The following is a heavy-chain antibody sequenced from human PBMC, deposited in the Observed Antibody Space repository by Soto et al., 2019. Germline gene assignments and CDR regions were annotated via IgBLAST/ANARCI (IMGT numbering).Heavy chain of an antibody. V-gene: IGHV1-18*01. Sequence: ASVKVSCKASGYTFTSYGISWVRQAPGQGLEWMGWISAYNGNTNYAQKLQGRVTMTTDTSTSTAYMELRSLRSDDTAVYYCARWFSGPSDILTGYYYYYYYGMDVWGQGTTVTVSS. J-gene: IGHJ6*02. D-gene: IGHD3-9*01. CDR1: GYTFTSYG. CDR3: ARWFSGPSDILTGYYYYYYYGMDV. CDR2: ISAYNGNT.